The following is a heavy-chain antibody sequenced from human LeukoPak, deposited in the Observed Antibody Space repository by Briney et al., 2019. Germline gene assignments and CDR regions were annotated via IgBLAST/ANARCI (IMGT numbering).Heavy chain of an antibody. CDR1: GFTFSSYA. V-gene: IGHV3-23*01. D-gene: IGHD6-13*01. CDR3: AKDGRIAAAATTKYFDY. CDR2: ISGSGGST. J-gene: IGHJ4*02. Sequence: GGSLRLSCAASGFTFSSYAMSWVRQAPGKGLEWVSAISGSGGSTYYADSVKGRFTISRDNSKNTLYLQMNSLRAEDTAVYYCAKDGRIAAAATTKYFDYWGQGTLVTVSS.